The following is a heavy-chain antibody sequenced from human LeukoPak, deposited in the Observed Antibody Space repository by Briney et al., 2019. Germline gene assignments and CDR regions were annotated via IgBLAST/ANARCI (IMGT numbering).Heavy chain of an antibody. D-gene: IGHD1-14*01. Sequence: GGSLRLSCAASGFTFSGSAMHWVRQASGKGLEWVGRIRSKANSYATAYAASVKGRFTISRDDSKNTAYLQMNSLKTEDTAVYYCTRPALGPATPDDYWGQGTLVTVSS. CDR1: GFTFSGSA. CDR2: IRSKANSYAT. V-gene: IGHV3-73*01. J-gene: IGHJ4*02. CDR3: TRPALGPATPDDY.